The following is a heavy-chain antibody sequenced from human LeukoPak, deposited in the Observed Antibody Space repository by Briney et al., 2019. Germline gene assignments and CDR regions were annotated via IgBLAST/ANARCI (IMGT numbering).Heavy chain of an antibody. CDR1: GFSVSSNY. J-gene: IGHJ3*02. CDR2: IYSGGNT. V-gene: IGHV3-53*01. Sequence: GGSLRLSCAASGFSVSSNYMSWVRQAPGKGLEWVSVIYSGGNTYYADSVKGRFTISRDSSKNTLYLQMNSLRTEDTAVYYCVREAVFDIWGQGTKVTVSS. CDR3: VREAVFDI.